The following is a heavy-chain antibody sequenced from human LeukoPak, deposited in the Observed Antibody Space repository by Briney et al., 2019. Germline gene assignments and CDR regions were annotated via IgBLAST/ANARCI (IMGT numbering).Heavy chain of an antibody. CDR2: INHSGST. V-gene: IGHV4-34*01. CDR1: GFTFSSYW. J-gene: IGHJ5*02. Sequence: GSLRLSCAASGFTFSSYWMSWVRQPPGKGLEWIGEINHSGSTNYNPSLKSRVTISVDTSKNQFSLKLSSVTAADTAVYYCASQGFDPWGQGTLVTVSS. CDR3: ASQGFDP.